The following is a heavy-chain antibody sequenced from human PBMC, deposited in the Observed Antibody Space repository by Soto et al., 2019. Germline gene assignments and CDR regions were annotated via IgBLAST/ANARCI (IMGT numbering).Heavy chain of an antibody. CDR2: IFPSDSDT. D-gene: IGHD6-13*01. Sequence: PGESLKISCKGSGYTFTDSWIGWVRQMPGKGLEYMGIIFPSDSDTRYSPSFQGQVTISVDKSISTVYLQWNSLEASDTAIYYCAVFRSSWFGDGRLDSWGPGTLVTVSS. CDR3: AVFRSSWFGDGRLDS. J-gene: IGHJ4*02. V-gene: IGHV5-51*01. CDR1: GYTFTDSW.